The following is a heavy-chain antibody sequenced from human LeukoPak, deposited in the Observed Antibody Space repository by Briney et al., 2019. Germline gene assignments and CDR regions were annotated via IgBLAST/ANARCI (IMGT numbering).Heavy chain of an antibody. D-gene: IGHD5-24*01. V-gene: IGHV4-39*02. J-gene: IGHJ4*02. CDR2: IYYSGNT. Sequence: PSETLSLTCFVSRDAISSDDHYWVWVRQPPGKGLGWIGTIYYSGNTYYSPSLKSRVTLSVETSGNHFSLNLSSVTAADTAVYFCATGKPRNGYNFDLWGPGMLVTVSS. CDR3: ATGKPRNGYNFDL. CDR1: RDAISSDDHY.